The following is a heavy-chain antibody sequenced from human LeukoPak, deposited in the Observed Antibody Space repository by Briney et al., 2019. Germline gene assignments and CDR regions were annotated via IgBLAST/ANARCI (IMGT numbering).Heavy chain of an antibody. CDR3: ARGFERFLEWHSRRHAFDI. CDR2: MNPNSGNT. D-gene: IGHD3-3*01. J-gene: IGHJ3*02. Sequence: GASVKVSCKASGYTFTSYDINWVRQATGQGLEWMGWMNPNSGNTGYAQKFQGRVTITRNTSISTAYMELSSLRSEDTAVYYCARGFERFLEWHSRRHAFDIWGQGTMVTVSS. V-gene: IGHV1-8*03. CDR1: GYTFTSYD.